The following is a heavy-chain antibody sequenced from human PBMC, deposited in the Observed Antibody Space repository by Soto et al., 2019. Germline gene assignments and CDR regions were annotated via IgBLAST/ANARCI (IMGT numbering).Heavy chain of an antibody. V-gene: IGHV4-39*01. CDR1: GGSISSSSYY. D-gene: IGHD2-2*01. J-gene: IGHJ4*02. CDR2: IYYSGST. Sequence: QLQLQESGPGLVKPSETLSLTCTVSGGSISSSSYYWGWIRQPPGKGLEWIGSIYYSGSTYYNPSLKSRVTISVDTSKNQFSLKLSSVTAADTAVYYCARGRDVVVPAADFDYWGQGTLVTVSS. CDR3: ARGRDVVVPAADFDY.